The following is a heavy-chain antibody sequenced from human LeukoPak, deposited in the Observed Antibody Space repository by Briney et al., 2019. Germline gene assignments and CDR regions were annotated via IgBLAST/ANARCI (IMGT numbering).Heavy chain of an antibody. CDR2: MNPNSGNT. CDR1: GYTFNSYS. CDR3: AKAGVGRSIFGVVIVKYYFDY. V-gene: IGHV1-8*01. J-gene: IGHJ4*02. Sequence: ASVKVSCKASGYTFNSYSVSWVRQAPGQGLEWMGWMNPNSGNTGYAQKFQGRVTITRNTSISTAYMELSSLRSEDTAVYYCAKAGVGRSIFGVVIVKYYFDYWGQGTLVTVSS. D-gene: IGHD3-3*01.